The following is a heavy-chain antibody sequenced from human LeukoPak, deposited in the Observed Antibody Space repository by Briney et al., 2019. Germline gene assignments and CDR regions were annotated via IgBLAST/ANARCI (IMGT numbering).Heavy chain of an antibody. CDR1: GGTFSSYA. V-gene: IGHV1-69*04. D-gene: IGHD6-19*01. CDR2: IIPILGIA. J-gene: IGHJ4*02. Sequence: SVKVSCKASGGTFSSYAISWVRQAPGQGLEWMGRIIPILGIANYAQKFQGRVTITADKSTSTAYMELSSLRSEDTAVYYCARGYSSGWAPFDYWGQGTLVTVSS. CDR3: ARGYSSGWAPFDY.